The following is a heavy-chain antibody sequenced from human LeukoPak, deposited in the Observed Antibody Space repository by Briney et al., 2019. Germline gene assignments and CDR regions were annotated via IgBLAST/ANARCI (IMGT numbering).Heavy chain of an antibody. D-gene: IGHD3/OR15-3a*01. Sequence: GGSLRLSCAASGFTFSSYSMNWVRQAPGKRLEWVSSISSSSSYIYYADSVKGRFTISRDNAKNSLYLQMNSLRAEDTAVYYCARQAIFGLYYMDVWGKGTTVTVSS. J-gene: IGHJ6*03. CDR2: ISSSSSYI. CDR3: ARQAIFGLYYMDV. CDR1: GFTFSSYS. V-gene: IGHV3-21*01.